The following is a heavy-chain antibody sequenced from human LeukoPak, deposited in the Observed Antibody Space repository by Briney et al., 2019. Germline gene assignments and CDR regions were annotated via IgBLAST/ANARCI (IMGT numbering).Heavy chain of an antibody. CDR1: GFTFSSYG. J-gene: IGHJ4*02. D-gene: IGHD4-17*01. Sequence: PGGSLRLSCAASGFTFSSYGTHWVRQAPGKGLEWVAVISYDGSNKYYADSVKGRFTISRDNSKNTLYLQLNSLRAEDTAVYYCAKDGGDYGNYWGQGTLVTVSS. CDR2: ISYDGSNK. CDR3: AKDGGDYGNY. V-gene: IGHV3-30*18.